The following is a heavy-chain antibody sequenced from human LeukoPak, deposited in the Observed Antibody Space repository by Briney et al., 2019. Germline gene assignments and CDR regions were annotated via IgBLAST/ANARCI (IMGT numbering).Heavy chain of an antibody. Sequence: ASVKVSCKAVGFTFTSYGVCWVRQAPGQGLEWMGWISAYNGNTHFAQKLQDRVTLTTDTSTSTAYMELRSLTSDDTAVYFCARDTKTTTMAGGNDYWGQGTLVTVSS. CDR3: ARDTKTTTMAGGNDY. CDR1: GFTFTSYG. V-gene: IGHV1-18*01. CDR2: ISAYNGNT. D-gene: IGHD3-16*01. J-gene: IGHJ4*02.